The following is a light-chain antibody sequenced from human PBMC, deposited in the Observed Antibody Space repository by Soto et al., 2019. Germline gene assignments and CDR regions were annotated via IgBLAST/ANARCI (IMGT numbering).Light chain of an antibody. CDR2: GNS. CDR3: QSYDSSLSRV. Sequence: QSVLTQPPSVSGAPGQRVTISCTGSSSNIGAGYDVHWYQQLPGTAPKLLIYGNSNRPSGVPDRFSGSKSGTSASLAITGLQAEYEADYYCQSYDSSLSRVFGTGTKLTVL. J-gene: IGLJ1*01. V-gene: IGLV1-40*01. CDR1: SSNIGAGYD.